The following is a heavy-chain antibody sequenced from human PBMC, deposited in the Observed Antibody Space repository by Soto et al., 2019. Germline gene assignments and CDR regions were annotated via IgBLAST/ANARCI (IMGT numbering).Heavy chain of an antibody. CDR2: IYYSGTT. CDR1: GGSINTGDYY. Sequence: PSETLSLTCTVSGGSINTGDYYWTWIRQPRGKGLEWIGYIYYSGTTYYNPSLKSRVSLSLDTSKNHFSLRLTSVTAADTAVYYCARGVDFEGFSPYGMDVWGQGTTVPSP. CDR3: ARGVDFEGFSPYGMDV. J-gene: IGHJ6*02. V-gene: IGHV4-30-4*01. D-gene: IGHD3-3*01.